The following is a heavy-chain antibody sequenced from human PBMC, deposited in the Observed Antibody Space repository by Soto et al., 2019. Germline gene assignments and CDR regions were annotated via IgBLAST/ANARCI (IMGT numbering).Heavy chain of an antibody. CDR2: IIPIFGTA. CDR1: GGTFSSYA. V-gene: IGHV1-69*13. Sequence: GASVKVSCKASGGTFSSYAISWVRQAPGQGLEWMGGIIPIFGTANYAQKFQGRVTITADESTSTAYMELSSLRSEDTAVYYCARSGSVLAAAGILKPPTSPYYYGRDVWGKGTTVTVSS. D-gene: IGHD6-13*01. J-gene: IGHJ6*04. CDR3: ARSGSVLAAAGILKPPTSPYYYGRDV.